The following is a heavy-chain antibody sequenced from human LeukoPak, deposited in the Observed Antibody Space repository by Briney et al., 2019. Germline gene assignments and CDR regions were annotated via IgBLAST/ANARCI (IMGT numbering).Heavy chain of an antibody. J-gene: IGHJ4*02. D-gene: IGHD3-10*01. Sequence: PSETLSLTCAVYGGSFSGYYWSWIRQPPGKGLEWIGSIYYSGSTYYNPSLKSRVTISVDTSKNQFSLKLSSVTAADTAVYYCAREGLWFGELYYFDYWGQGTLVTVSS. CDR3: AREGLWFGELYYFDY. V-gene: IGHV4-34*01. CDR1: GGSFSGYY. CDR2: IYYSGST.